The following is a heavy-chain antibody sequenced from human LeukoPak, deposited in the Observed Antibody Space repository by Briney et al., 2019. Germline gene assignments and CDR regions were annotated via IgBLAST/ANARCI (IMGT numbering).Heavy chain of an antibody. J-gene: IGHJ4*02. CDR1: GLTFSSYG. CDR2: IRYDGSNK. Sequence: PGGSLRLSCAASGLTFSSYGMHWVRQAPGKGLEWVAFIRYDGSNKYYADSVKGRFTISRDNSKNTLYLQMNSLRAEDTAVYYCAGAVAGTVRFDYWGQGTLVTVSS. V-gene: IGHV3-30*02. CDR3: AGAVAGTVRFDY. D-gene: IGHD6-19*01.